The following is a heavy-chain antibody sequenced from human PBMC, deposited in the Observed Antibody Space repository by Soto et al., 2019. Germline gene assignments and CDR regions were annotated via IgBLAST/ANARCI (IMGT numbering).Heavy chain of an antibody. CDR3: ARDLSIAGTTFYYGMDV. J-gene: IGHJ6*02. CDR1: GGTFSSYA. D-gene: IGHD1-20*01. CDR2: IIPIFGTA. Sequence: SVKVSCKASGGTFSSYAISWVRQAPGQGLEWMGGIIPIFGTANYAQKFQGRVTITADESTSTAYMELSSLRSEDTAVYYCARDLSIAGTTFYYGMDVWGQETTVTVAS. V-gene: IGHV1-69*13.